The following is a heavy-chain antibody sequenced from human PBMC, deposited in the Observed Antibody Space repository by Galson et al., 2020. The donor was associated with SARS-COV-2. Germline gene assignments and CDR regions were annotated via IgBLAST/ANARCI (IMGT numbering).Heavy chain of an antibody. CDR3: VTDLDGDLEY. J-gene: IGHJ4*02. Sequence: ASVKVSCKASGDTLTNYGVSWVRQAPGQGLEWMGRISGYNGKTNYAQNLQGRVTLSTDTSTSTAYMELRSLRSDDTGLYYCVTDLDGDLEYWGQGTLVAVSS. D-gene: IGHD3-10*01. V-gene: IGHV1-18*01. CDR1: GDTLTNYG. CDR2: ISGYNGKT.